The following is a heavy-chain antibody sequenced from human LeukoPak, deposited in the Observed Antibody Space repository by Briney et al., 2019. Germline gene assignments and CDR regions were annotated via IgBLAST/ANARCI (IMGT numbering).Heavy chain of an antibody. V-gene: IGHV3-53*01. D-gene: IGHD5-18*01. CDR1: GFTVSSNY. J-gene: IGHJ4*02. CDR2: ISNDGDT. CDR3: ASGYSTIDY. Sequence: GGSLRLSCAASGFTVSSNYMSWVRQGPGKGLECVSVISNDGDTYYADSVKGRFTISRDNSKNTLYLQMNSLRAEDTAVYYCASGYSTIDYWGQGTLVTVSS.